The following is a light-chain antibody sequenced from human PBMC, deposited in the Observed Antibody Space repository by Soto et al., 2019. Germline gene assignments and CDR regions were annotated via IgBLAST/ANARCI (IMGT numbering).Light chain of an antibody. CDR2: GAS. CDR1: QSVSYSY. Sequence: EIVLTQSPGTLSLSPRERATHSCRASQSVSYSYLAWYQQKPGQAPRLLIYGASNRATGIPDRFSGSGSGTDFTLTIIRLEPEDFAVHYCQQYGSSQLTFGGGTKVEIK. CDR3: QQYGSSQLT. J-gene: IGKJ4*01. V-gene: IGKV3-20*01.